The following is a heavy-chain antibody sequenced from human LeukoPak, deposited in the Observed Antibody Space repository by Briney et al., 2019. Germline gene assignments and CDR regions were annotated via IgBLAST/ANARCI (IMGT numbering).Heavy chain of an antibody. J-gene: IGHJ3*02. V-gene: IGHV4-34*01. CDR3: ARVRIVVVPATANYAFDI. D-gene: IGHD2-2*01. Sequence: KPSETLSLTCAVYGGSFSGYYWSWIRQPPGKGLEWIGEINHSGSTNYNPSLKSRVTISVDTSKNQFSLKLSSVTAADTAVYYCARVRIVVVPATANYAFDIWGQGTMVTVSS. CDR1: GGSFSGYY. CDR2: INHSGST.